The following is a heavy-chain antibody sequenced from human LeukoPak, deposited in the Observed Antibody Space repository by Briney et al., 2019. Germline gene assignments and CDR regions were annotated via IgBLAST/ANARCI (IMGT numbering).Heavy chain of an antibody. CDR1: GFTFSSYG. CDR3: AKLEQSEFDY. V-gene: IGHV3-30*02. Sequence: GGSLRLSCAASGFTFSSYGMHWVRQAPGKGLEWVAFIRYDGSNKYYADSVKGRFTISRDNSKNTLYLQMNSLRAEVTAVYYCAKLEQSEFDYWGQGTLVTVSS. D-gene: IGHD1/OR15-1a*01. J-gene: IGHJ4*02. CDR2: IRYDGSNK.